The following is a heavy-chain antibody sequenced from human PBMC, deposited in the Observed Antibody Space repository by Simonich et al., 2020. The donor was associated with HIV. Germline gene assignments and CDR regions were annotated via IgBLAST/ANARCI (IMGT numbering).Heavy chain of an antibody. J-gene: IGHJ4*02. Sequence: QVHLQQWGAGLLKPSETLSLTCAVYGGSFSGYYWNWLRQPPGKGLEWIGEINHSGSTDSNPSLKSRVTISVDTSKNQFSLKLSSVTAADTAMYYCARRGGYNFDYWGQGTLVTVSS. V-gene: IGHV4-34*01. D-gene: IGHD5-12*01. CDR1: GGSFSGYY. CDR3: ARRGGYNFDY. CDR2: INHSGST.